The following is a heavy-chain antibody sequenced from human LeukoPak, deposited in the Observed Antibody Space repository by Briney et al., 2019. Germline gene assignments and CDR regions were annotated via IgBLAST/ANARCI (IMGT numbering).Heavy chain of an antibody. D-gene: IGHD5-18*01. CDR1: GYTFSNYY. Sequence: GASVKVSCKASGYTFSNYYIHCVRHPPGQGRECMGIINPSGGSRSYAQKFQGRRSVTRATSTSTVHMELSSLRSEDTAVYYCAREIGPIQLHLWGSAFDYWGQGTLVTVSS. J-gene: IGHJ4*02. V-gene: IGHV1-46*01. CDR3: AREIGPIQLHLWGSAFDY. CDR2: INPSGGSR.